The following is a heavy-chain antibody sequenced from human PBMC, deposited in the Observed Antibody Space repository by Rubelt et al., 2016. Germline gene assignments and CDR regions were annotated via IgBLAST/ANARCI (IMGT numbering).Heavy chain of an antibody. CDR1: GFPFSNYA. J-gene: IGHJ6*02. CDR3: VRDGTAGVWNGMEV. CDR2: IWHDGSNT. D-gene: IGHD1-14*01. V-gene: IGHV3-33*01. Sequence: IQVVESGGGVVQPGRSLRLSCAASGFPFSNYAMHWVRQAPGKGLEWVAVIWHDGSNTYYGDSVTGRLTISRDKSKNTLYLQLTSLRVEDTAVYYCVRDGTAGVWNGMEVGGQGTTVTVFS.